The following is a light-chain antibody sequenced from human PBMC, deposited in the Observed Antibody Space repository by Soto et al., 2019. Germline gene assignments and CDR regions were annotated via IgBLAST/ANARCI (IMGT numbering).Light chain of an antibody. V-gene: IGLV2-14*01. Sequence: QSALTQPASVSGSPGQSITISCTGTSSDVGGYNYVSWYQHHPGKAPKLMIYEVSNRPSGVSNRFSGSKSGNTAYLTISGLPAEDEADYYCSSYTSSSALPFGGGTKVTVL. J-gene: IGLJ2*01. CDR3: SSYTSSSALP. CDR1: SSDVGGYNY. CDR2: EVS.